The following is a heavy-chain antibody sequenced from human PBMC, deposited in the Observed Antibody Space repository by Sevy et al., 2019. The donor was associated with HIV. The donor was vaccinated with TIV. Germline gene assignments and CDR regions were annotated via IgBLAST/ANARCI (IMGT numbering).Heavy chain of an antibody. CDR1: GGTFSSYA. V-gene: IGHV1-69*06. CDR2: IIPIFGTA. CDR3: AMGGASTVTTLYYYMDV. D-gene: IGHD4-17*01. Sequence: ASVKVSCKASGGTFSSYAISWVRQAPGQGLEWMGGIIPIFGTANYAQKFQGRVTITADKSTCTAYMELSSLRSGDTAVYFCAMGGASTVTTLYYYMDVWGKGTTVTVSS. J-gene: IGHJ6*03.